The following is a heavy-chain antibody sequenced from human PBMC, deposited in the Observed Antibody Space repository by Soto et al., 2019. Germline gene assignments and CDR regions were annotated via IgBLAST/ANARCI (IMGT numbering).Heavy chain of an antibody. CDR1: GFGFSHYA. D-gene: IGHD3-22*01. J-gene: IGHJ3*02. Sequence: EVQLLESGGGLVQPGGSLRLSCAASGFGFSHYAMTWVRQAPGKGLEWVSGISVNGRTHYADFVKGRFTISRDNSKNALYVQMNSLKVEDTAVYYCAKAGGWYYYDSSGPPDALHIWGQGTMVTVSS. CDR2: ISVNGRT. V-gene: IGHV3-23*01. CDR3: AKAGGWYYYDSSGPPDALHI.